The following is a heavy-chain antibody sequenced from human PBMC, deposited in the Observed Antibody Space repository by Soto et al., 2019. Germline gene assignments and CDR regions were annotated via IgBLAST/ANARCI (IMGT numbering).Heavy chain of an antibody. CDR1: GYTFTSYD. CDR2: MNPNRGNT. V-gene: IGHV1-8*01. J-gene: IGHJ4*02. D-gene: IGHD6-13*01. Sequence: QVQLVQSGAEVKKPGASVKVSCKASGYTFTSYDINWVRQATGQGLEWMGWMNPNRGNTGYAQKFQGRVTMTRNTSISTAYRELSSLRSEDTAVYYCARTTTKLGIARDYWGQGTLVTVSS. CDR3: ARTTTKLGIARDY.